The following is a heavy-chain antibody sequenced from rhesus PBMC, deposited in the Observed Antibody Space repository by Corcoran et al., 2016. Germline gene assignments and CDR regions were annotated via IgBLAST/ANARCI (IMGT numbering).Heavy chain of an antibody. V-gene: IGHV4-80*01. CDR3: ARDPPNYSIWTGYYTDDY. CDR2: INGTSGTT. D-gene: IGHD3-3*01. CDR1: GGSFSSYW. J-gene: IGHJ4*01. Sequence: QVQLQESGPGLVKPSETLSLTCAVSGGSFSSYWWSWIRQPPGKGLEWVGGINGTSGTTNHNPSLKSRVTISKDASKHQFSLKLSSVTAADTAVYYCARDPPNYSIWTGYYTDDYWGQGVLVTVSS.